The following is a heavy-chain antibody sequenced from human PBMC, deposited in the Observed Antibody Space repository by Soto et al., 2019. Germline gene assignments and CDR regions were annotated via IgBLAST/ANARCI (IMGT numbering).Heavy chain of an antibody. V-gene: IGHV1-69*02. CDR3: ARGLAIYYDGMDV. D-gene: IGHD3-9*01. J-gene: IGHJ6*02. CDR2: IIPLLGIA. Sequence: QVQLVQSGAEVKKPGSSVKVSCKASGGTFSSYTISWVRQAPGQGLEWMGRIIPLLGIANYAQKFQGRVTITADKSTSTAYRELSSLRSEDTAVYYCARGLAIYYDGMDVWGQGTTVTVSS. CDR1: GGTFSSYT.